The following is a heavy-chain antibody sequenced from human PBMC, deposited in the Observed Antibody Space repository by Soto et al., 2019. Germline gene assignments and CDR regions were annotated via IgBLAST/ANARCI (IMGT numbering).Heavy chain of an antibody. V-gene: IGHV1-46*01. D-gene: IGHD1-26*01. CDR2: INPSGGST. CDR1: GYTFTSYY. CDR3: ARSLLSGSYRIDNWFDP. Sequence: ASVKVSCKASGYTFTSYYMHWVRQAPGQGLEWMGIINPSGGSTSYAQKFQGRVTMTRDTSTSTVYMELSSLRSEDTAVYYCARSLLSGSYRIDNWFDPWGQGTLVTVSS. J-gene: IGHJ5*02.